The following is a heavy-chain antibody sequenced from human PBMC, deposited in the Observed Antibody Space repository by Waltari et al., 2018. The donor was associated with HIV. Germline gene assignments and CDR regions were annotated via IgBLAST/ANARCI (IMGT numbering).Heavy chain of an antibody. CDR1: GFTFDDYA. J-gene: IGHJ6*02. V-gene: IGHV3-9*01. CDR2: ISWNSGSI. CDR3: AKGLTYYYGMDV. D-gene: IGHD3-9*01. Sequence: EVQLVESGGGLVQPGRSLRLSCAASGFTFDDYAMHWVRQAPGKGLEWVSGISWNSGSIGYADSVKGRFTISRDNAKNSLYLQMNSLRAEDTALYYCAKGLTYYYGMDVWGQGTTVTVS.